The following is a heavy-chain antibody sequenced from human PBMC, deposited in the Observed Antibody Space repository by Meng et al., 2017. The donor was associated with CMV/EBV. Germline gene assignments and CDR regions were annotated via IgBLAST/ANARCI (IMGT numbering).Heavy chain of an antibody. CDR3: ARDPNLLAYHYDSSGWY. CDR1: GFTFSSYW. Sequence: GESLKISCAASGFTFSSYWMSWVRQAPGKGLEWVANIKQDGSEKYYVDSVKGRFTISRDNAKNSLYLQMNSLRAEDTAVYYCARDPNLLAYHYDSSGWYWGQGTLVTVSS. V-gene: IGHV3-7*01. CDR2: IKQDGSEK. J-gene: IGHJ4*02. D-gene: IGHD3-22*01.